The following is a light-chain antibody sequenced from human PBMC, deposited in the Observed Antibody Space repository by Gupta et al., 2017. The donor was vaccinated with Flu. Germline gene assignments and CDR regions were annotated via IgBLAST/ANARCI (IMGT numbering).Light chain of an antibody. V-gene: IGLV2-23*02. Sequence: SITTSCTGLSSDVGGYNFVSWYQQHPGKAPKLMIYEVTKRPSGVSNRFSGSKSGNTAPLTISGLQAEDEADYYCCSYAGGMTSVFGTGTKVIVL. CDR2: EVT. CDR1: SSDVGGYNF. CDR3: CSYAGGMTSV. J-gene: IGLJ1*01.